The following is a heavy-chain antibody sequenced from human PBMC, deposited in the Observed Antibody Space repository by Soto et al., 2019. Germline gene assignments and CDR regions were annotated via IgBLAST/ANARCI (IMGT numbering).Heavy chain of an antibody. Sequence: QVQLQQWGAGLLKPSETLSLTCAVYGGSFSGYYWNWIRQPPGKGLEWIGEINHSGSTTYNPSLKSRVTISVDTSKNQFSLKLSSVTAAETAVYYCARGWGRIFDYWGQGTLVTVSS. J-gene: IGHJ4*02. CDR2: INHSGST. CDR1: GGSFSGYY. V-gene: IGHV4-34*01. CDR3: ARGWGRIFDY. D-gene: IGHD7-27*01.